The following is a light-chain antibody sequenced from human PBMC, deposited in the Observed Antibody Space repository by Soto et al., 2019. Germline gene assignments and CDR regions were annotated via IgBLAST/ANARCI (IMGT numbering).Light chain of an antibody. J-gene: IGLJ2*01. Sequence: QSVLTQPPSVSGAPGQRVTISCTGSSSKIGAGYDVHWYQQLPGTAPKVLIYGNSNRPSGVPDRFSGSKSGTSASLAITGIQAEDEADYYCQSYDSSLSVVFGGETKLTVL. CDR2: GNS. V-gene: IGLV1-40*01. CDR1: SSKIGAGYD. CDR3: QSYDSSLSVV.